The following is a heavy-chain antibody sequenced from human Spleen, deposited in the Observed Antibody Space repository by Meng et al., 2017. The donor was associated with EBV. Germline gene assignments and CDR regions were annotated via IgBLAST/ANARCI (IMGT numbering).Heavy chain of an antibody. D-gene: IGHD3-10*01. CDR2: LIPMLGAP. Sequence: VLLVESVAEVKNPGSAVKFSCKTSGGTFNSDAISWVRQAPGQGLEWMGGLIPMLGAPNLAQKFQDRVTIIADKSTSTHYMELSSLRSDDTAVYYCASESGRGYTPDYWGRGTLVTVSS. V-gene: IGHV1-69*06. CDR1: GGTFNSDA. CDR3: ASESGRGYTPDY. J-gene: IGHJ4*02.